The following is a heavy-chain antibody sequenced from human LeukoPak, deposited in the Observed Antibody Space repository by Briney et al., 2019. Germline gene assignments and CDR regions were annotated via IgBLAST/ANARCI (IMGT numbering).Heavy chain of an antibody. V-gene: IGHV3-23*01. J-gene: IGHJ2*01. CDR2: ISGSGGST. Sequence: GGSLRLSCAASGFTFSSYAVSWVRQAPGKGLEWVSVISGSGGSTYYADSVKGRFTISRDNSKNTLYLQMNSLRAEDTAVYYCAKSLDDFWSGYLGWYFDLWGRGTLVTVSS. CDR3: AKSLDDFWSGYLGWYFDL. D-gene: IGHD3-3*01. CDR1: GFTFSSYA.